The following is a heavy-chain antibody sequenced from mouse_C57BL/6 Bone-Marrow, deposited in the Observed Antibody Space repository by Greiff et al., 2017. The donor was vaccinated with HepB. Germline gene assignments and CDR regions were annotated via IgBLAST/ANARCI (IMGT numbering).Heavy chain of an antibody. CDR2: IDPSDSYT. CDR3: AREVNYGSSYRDYAMDY. D-gene: IGHD1-1*01. CDR1: GYTFTSYW. Sequence: QVQLQQPGAELVMPGASVKLSCKASGYTFTSYWMHWVKQRPGQGLEWIGEIDPSDSYTNYNQKFKGKSTLTVDKSSSTAYMQLSSLTSEDSAVYYCAREVNYGSSYRDYAMDYWGQGTSVTVSS. V-gene: IGHV1-69*01. J-gene: IGHJ4*01.